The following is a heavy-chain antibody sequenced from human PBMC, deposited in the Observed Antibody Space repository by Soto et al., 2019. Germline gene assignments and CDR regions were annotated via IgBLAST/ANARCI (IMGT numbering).Heavy chain of an antibody. Sequence: GGSLRLSCAASGFTFSSYWMHWVRQAPGKGLVWVSRINSDGSSTSYADSVKGRFTISRDNAKNTLYLQMNSLRAEDTAVYYCARSEYYYYMDVWGKGTTVTVSS. J-gene: IGHJ6*03. CDR1: GFTFSSYW. CDR3: ARSEYYYYMDV. CDR2: INSDGSST. V-gene: IGHV3-74*01.